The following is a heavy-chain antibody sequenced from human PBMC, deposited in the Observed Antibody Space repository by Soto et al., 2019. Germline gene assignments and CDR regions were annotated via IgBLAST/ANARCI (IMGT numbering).Heavy chain of an antibody. Sequence: PSETLSLTCTVSGGSISSGGYYWSWIRQHPGKGLEWIGYIYYSGSTYYNPSLKSRVTISVDTSKNQFSLKLSSVTAADTAVYYCARGVAGYDSSGYRPSWGQGTLVTVSS. J-gene: IGHJ5*02. V-gene: IGHV4-31*03. CDR2: IYYSGST. CDR1: GGSISSGGYY. D-gene: IGHD3-22*01. CDR3: ARGVAGYDSSGYRPS.